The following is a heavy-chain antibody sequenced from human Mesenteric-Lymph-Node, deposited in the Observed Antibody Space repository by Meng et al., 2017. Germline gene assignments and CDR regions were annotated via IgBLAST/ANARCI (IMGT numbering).Heavy chain of an antibody. D-gene: IGHD3-10*01. Sequence: LVGAGGGGVQPGRSLRLSCAASGLIFSKSGMHWVRQAPGKGLEWVAFIWSDGSSKYYADSVKGRFTISRDNSKNTVSLQMDSLRVEDTAVYYCARDKGVTCLDTWGQGTLVTVSS. V-gene: IGHV3-33*01. J-gene: IGHJ5*01. CDR1: GLIFSKSG. CDR3: ARDKGVTCLDT. CDR2: IWSDGSSK.